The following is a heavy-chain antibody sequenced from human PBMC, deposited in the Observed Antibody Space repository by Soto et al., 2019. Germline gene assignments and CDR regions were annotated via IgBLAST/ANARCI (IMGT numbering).Heavy chain of an antibody. V-gene: IGHV2-26*01. CDR1: GFSLSHARVG. CDR2: IFSNDEK. D-gene: IGHD2-2*01. CDR3: ALIKDFSRTDCYLASFDP. J-gene: IGHJ5*02. Sequence: QVTLKESGPVVVKPTETLTLTCTVSGFSLSHARVGVSWIRQPPGKALEWLAAIFSNDEKSYSTSLKNRLTISKDTSKRQVVLTMTNVDPVDSGTYYCALIKDFSRTDCYLASFDPWGQGTLVTVSS.